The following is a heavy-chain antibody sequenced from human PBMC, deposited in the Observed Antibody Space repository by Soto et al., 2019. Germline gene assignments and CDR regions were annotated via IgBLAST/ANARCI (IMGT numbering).Heavy chain of an antibody. CDR1: GYTFTSCG. D-gene: IGHD5-18*01. CDR2: INAYNGNT. CDR3: ARDVGYGLIDG. V-gene: IGHV1-18*01. J-gene: IGHJ4*02. Sequence: QVQLVQSGGEVKKPGASVKVACKACGYTFTSCGISWVRQAPGQGLEWMGWINAYNGNTNYAQKVQGRVTMTTDTSTSTAYMELRSLRSDDTAVSYCARDVGYGLIDGWGQGTLVTVSS.